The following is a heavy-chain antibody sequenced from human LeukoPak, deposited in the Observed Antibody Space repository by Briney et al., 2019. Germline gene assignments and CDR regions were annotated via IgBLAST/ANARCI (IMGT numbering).Heavy chain of an antibody. CDR3: TRAGRSISMVFFV. J-gene: IGHJ4*02. CDR2: IIPVFDTT. Sequence: SVKVSCKASGYTFTSYGFSWVRQAPGQGLEWMGQIIPVFDTTYYEQKMQGRVTITADQSTSTVYMELSNLRSDDTGVYYCTRAGRSISMVFFVWGQGTLVTVSS. CDR1: GYTFTSYG. D-gene: IGHD2-8*01. V-gene: IGHV1-69*13.